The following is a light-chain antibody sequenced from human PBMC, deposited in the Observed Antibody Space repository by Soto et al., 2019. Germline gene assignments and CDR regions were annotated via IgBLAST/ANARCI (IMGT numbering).Light chain of an antibody. CDR3: QQYYSYSRT. CDR1: QTVNSW. J-gene: IGKJ1*01. V-gene: IGKV1-5*01. CDR2: DVS. Sequence: DIQMTQSPSTLSASVGDRVTITCRASQTVNSWLAWYQQKPGKAPKLLIYDVSSLESGVPSRFSGSGSGTEFTLTISSLQPDDFATYYCQQYYSYSRTFGQGTKVDIK.